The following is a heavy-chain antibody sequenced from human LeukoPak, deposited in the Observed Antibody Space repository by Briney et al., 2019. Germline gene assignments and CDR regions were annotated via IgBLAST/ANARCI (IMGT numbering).Heavy chain of an antibody. J-gene: IGHJ4*02. CDR1: GFTFSSYA. D-gene: IGHD3-3*01. V-gene: IGHV3-30*04. CDR2: ISHDGNNE. CDR3: AREVITIFEVVSLWYFEY. Sequence: PGGSLRLSCAASGFTFSSYAMSWVRQAPGKGLEWVAVISHDGNNEHYAQSVKGRFTISRDTSKNTLYLHMSSLRAEDTAVYYCAREVITIFEVVSLWYFEYWGQGTLVTVSS.